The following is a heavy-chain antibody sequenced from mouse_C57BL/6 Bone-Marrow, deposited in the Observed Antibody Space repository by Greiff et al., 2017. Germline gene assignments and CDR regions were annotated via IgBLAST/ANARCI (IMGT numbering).Heavy chain of an antibody. D-gene: IGHD1-1*02. Sequence: VKVVESGPELVKPGASVKISCKASGYAFSSSWMNWVKQRPGKGLEWIGRIYPGDGDTNYNGKFKGKATLTADKSSSPACMQLTSLPSEDSSVYFRARALPLGPVVATGDYWGQGTTFTVSS. J-gene: IGHJ2*01. V-gene: IGHV1-82*01. CDR2: IYPGDGDT. CDR3: ARALPLGPVVATGDY. CDR1: GYAFSSSW.